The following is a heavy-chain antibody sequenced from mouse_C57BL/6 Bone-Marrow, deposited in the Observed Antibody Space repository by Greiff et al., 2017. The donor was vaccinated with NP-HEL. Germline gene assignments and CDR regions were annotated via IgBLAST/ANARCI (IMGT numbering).Heavy chain of an antibody. CDR1: GFNIKDDY. CDR2: IDPENGDT. J-gene: IGHJ2*01. V-gene: IGHV14-4*01. CDR3: TKQLLPY. Sequence: VQLQQSGAELVRPGASVKLSCTASGFNIKDDYMHWVKQRPEQGLEWIGWIDPENGDTEYASKFQGKATITADNSSNTAYLQLSSLTSEDTAVYYCTKQLLPYWGQGTTLTVSS. D-gene: IGHD1-1*01.